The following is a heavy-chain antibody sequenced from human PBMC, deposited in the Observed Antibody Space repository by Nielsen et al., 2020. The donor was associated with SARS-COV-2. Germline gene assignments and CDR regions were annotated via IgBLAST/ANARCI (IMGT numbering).Heavy chain of an antibody. CDR3: ARGLSKQRWFGPAFDP. D-gene: IGHD3-10*01. CDR1: GGSISSGDYY. Sequence: LRLSCTVSGGSISSGDYYWSWIRQPPGKGLEWIGYIYYSGSTYYNPSLKSRVTISVDTSTNQFSLKLSSVTAADTAVYNCARGLSKQRWFGPAFDPWGQGTLVTVSS. CDR2: IYYSGST. J-gene: IGHJ5*02. V-gene: IGHV4-30-4*01.